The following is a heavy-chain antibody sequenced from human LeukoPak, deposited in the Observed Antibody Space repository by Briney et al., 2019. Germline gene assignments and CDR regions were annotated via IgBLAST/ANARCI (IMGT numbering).Heavy chain of an antibody. J-gene: IGHJ4*02. CDR3: ARDIFRLRSGPLGY. CDR2: ISAYNGNT. CDR1: GYTFTSYG. Sequence: GASVKVSCKASGYTFTSYGISWVRQAPGQGLEWMGWISAYNGNTNYAQKLQGRVTMTTDTSTSTAYMELRSLRSDDTAVYYCARDIFRLRSGPLGYWGQGTLVTVSS. V-gene: IGHV1-18*01. D-gene: IGHD2-15*01.